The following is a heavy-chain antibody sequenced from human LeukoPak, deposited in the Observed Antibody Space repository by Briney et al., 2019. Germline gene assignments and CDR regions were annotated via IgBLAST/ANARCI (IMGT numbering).Heavy chain of an antibody. D-gene: IGHD3-3*01. CDR1: GGSISSYY. CDR3: ARDRGFGRQDAFDI. V-gene: IGHV4-4*07. CDR2: IYTSGST. J-gene: IGHJ3*02. Sequence: SETLSLTCTVSGGSISSYYWSWIRQPAGKGLEWIGRIYTSGSTNYNPSLKSRVTMSVDTSKTQFSLKLSSVTAADTAVYYCARDRGFGRQDAFDICGQGTIVTASS.